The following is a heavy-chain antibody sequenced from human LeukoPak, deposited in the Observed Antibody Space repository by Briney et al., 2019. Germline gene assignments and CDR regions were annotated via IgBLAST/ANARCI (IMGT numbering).Heavy chain of an antibody. V-gene: IGHV4-38-2*01. CDR2: ICHSGST. J-gene: IGHJ3*01. D-gene: IGHD2-2*02. CDR3: ARNVGGYCGSSSCYSFDV. Sequence: SETLSLTCAVSGYSISSGYYRGWIRQPPGKGLEWIGSICHSGSTYYNPSLKSRVTISVDTSKNQFSLKLSSVTAADTAVYYCARNVGGYCGSSSCYSFDVWGQGTMVTVSS. CDR1: GYSISSGYY.